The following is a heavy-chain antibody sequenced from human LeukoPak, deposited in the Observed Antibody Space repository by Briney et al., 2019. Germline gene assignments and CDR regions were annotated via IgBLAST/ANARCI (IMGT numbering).Heavy chain of an antibody. CDR3: ARDQTGSLFDY. CDR2: IYYSGST. CDR1: GGSISSSNYY. Sequence: SETLSLTCTVSGGSISSSNYYWGWIRQPPGKGLEWIGSIYYSGSTYYNPSLKSRVTISVDTSKNQFSLKLSSVTAADTAVYYCARDQTGSLFDYWGQGTLVTVSS. V-gene: IGHV4-39*07. D-gene: IGHD1-26*01. J-gene: IGHJ4*02.